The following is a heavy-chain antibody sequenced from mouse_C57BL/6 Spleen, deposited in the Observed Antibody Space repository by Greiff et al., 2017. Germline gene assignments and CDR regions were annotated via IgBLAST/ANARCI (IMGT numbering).Heavy chain of an antibody. J-gene: IGHJ1*03. CDR3: ARGRVLGYFDV. Sequence: QVQLQQSGPELVKPGASVKISCTASGYAFSSSWMNWVKQRPGKGLEWIGRIYPGDGDTNYNGKFKGKATLTADNSSSTAYMQLSSLTSEDSAVYFCARGRVLGYFDVWGTGTTVTVSS. CDR2: IYPGDGDT. V-gene: IGHV1-82*01. CDR1: GYAFSSSW.